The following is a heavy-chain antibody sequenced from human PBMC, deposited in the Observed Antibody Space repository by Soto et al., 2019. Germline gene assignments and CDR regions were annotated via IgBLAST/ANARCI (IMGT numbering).Heavy chain of an antibody. D-gene: IGHD2-21*02. CDR2: ICWDGDK. Sequence: QITLKESGPTLVKPTQTRTLNCTFSGFSLNTGGLGVGWNRKPPGKALEWLALICWDGDKRYSPSLESRLSITKDTSNNQVVLTMTDMFPVDTGTYYCAHSRCGGDCLRSYSSHYYYGMDVWGQGTTVTVSS. J-gene: IGHJ6*02. V-gene: IGHV2-5*02. CDR3: AHSRCGGDCLRSYSSHYYYGMDV. CDR1: GFSLNTGGLG.